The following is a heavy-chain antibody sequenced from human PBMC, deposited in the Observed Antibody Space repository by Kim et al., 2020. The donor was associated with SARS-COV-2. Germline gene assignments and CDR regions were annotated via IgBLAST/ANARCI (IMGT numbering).Heavy chain of an antibody. CDR1: GFTFSSYG. D-gene: IGHD6-13*01. Sequence: GGSLRLSCAASGFTFSSYGMHWVRQAPGKGLEWVAVIWYDGSNKYYADSVKGRFTISRDNSKNTLYLQMNSLRAEDTAVYYCARAKVRIAAAGGLGFDPWGQGTLVTVSS. J-gene: IGHJ5*02. V-gene: IGHV3-33*01. CDR2: IWYDGSNK. CDR3: ARAKVRIAAAGGLGFDP.